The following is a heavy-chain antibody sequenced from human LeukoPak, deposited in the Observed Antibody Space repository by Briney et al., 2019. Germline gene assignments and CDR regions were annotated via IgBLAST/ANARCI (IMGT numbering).Heavy chain of an antibody. D-gene: IGHD3-22*01. V-gene: IGHV3-9*01. Sequence: PGGSLRLSCAASRFTFDDYAIHWVRQAPGKGLEWVSGISWNSRSIGYADSVKGRFTISRDNAKKSLYLQMNSLRAEDTALYYCAKDGDLDSSFFLQHWGQGTLVTVSS. CDR3: AKDGDLDSSFFLQH. CDR2: ISWNSRSI. J-gene: IGHJ1*01. CDR1: RFTFDDYA.